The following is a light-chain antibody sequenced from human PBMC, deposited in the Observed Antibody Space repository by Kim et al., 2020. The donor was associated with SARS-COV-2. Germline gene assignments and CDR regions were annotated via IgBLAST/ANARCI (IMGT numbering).Light chain of an antibody. Sequence: PGKTARINCGGNNIGSKRVHWYQQKPGQAPVLVIYYDSDRPSGIPERFSGSNSGNTATLTISRVEAGDEADYYCQVWDSSTDHRGVFGTGTKVTVL. V-gene: IGLV3-21*04. J-gene: IGLJ1*01. CDR3: QVWDSSTDHRGV. CDR2: YDS. CDR1: NIGSKR.